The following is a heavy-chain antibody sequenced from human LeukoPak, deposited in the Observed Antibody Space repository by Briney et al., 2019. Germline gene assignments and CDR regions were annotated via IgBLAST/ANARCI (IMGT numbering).Heavy chain of an antibody. V-gene: IGHV1-46*02. D-gene: IGHD1-1*01. CDR2: INPSGGGT. CDR3: AKGTISGGLRRFDY. CDR1: GYIFNHFY. J-gene: IGHJ4*02. Sequence: GASVKVSCKASGYIFNHFYMHWVRQAPRQGLEWMGRINPSGGGTDDAQRFQGRVTLTRDTSTSTVYMDLSSLRSEDTAVYYCAKGTISGGLRRFDYWGQGTLVTVSS.